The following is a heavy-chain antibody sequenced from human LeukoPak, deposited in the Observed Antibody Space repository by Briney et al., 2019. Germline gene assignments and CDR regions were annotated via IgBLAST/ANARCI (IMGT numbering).Heavy chain of an antibody. CDR2: IYITGST. J-gene: IGHJ4*02. V-gene: IGHV4-4*07. CDR1: GASVNSFY. Sequence: SETLSLTCSVSGASVNSFYWTWIRQAAVKGPEWIGRIYITGSTDYNPSLKSRVTISLDKSNNEFSLKMNSVTAADTAVYFCARASGTYPNSLDSWGRGTLVIVSS. CDR3: ARASGTYPNSLDS. D-gene: IGHD1-26*01.